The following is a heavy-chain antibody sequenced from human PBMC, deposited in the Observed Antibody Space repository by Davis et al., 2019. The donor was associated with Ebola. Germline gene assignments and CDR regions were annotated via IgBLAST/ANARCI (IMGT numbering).Heavy chain of an antibody. CDR2: ISSSSSTI. Sequence: GGSLRLSCAASGFTFSSYSMNWVRQAPGKGLEWVSYISSSSSTIYYADSLKGRFTISRDNAKHSLYLQMNSLRDEDTAVYYCAREAVYCSGGSCYSGWYYYYGMDVWGQGTTVTVSS. CDR3: AREAVYCSGGSCYSGWYYYYGMDV. D-gene: IGHD2-15*01. V-gene: IGHV3-48*02. CDR1: GFTFSSYS. J-gene: IGHJ6*02.